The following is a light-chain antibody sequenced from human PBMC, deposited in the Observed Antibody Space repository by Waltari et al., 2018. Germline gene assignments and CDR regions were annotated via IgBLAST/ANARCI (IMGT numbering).Light chain of an antibody. CDR1: QSISSY. J-gene: IGKJ2*01. V-gene: IGKV1-39*01. CDR3: QQSYSSPYT. Sequence: DIQMTQSPSSLSASVGDRVTITCRASQSISSYLNWYQQKPGKAPKFLIFAASSLQSGVPSRFSGSGSGTDLTLTISSVQPEDFATYFCQQSYSSPYTFGQGTKVEIK. CDR2: AAS.